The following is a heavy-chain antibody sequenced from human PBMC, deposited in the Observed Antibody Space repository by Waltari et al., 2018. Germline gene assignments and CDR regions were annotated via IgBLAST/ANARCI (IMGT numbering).Heavy chain of an antibody. D-gene: IGHD5-12*01. Sequence: QVQLQESGPGLVKPSETLSLTCTVSGGSISSHYWSWIRQPPGKGLEWIGYIYYSGSTNYNPSLKRRVTISVDTSKNQFSLKLSSVTAADTAVYYWARDRGWLRSDDGMDVWGQGTTVTVSS. J-gene: IGHJ6*02. CDR3: ARDRGWLRSDDGMDV. CDR2: IYYSGST. CDR1: GGSISSHY. V-gene: IGHV4-59*11.